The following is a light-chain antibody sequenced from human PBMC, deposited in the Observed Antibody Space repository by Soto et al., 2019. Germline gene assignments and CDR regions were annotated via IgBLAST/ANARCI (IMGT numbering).Light chain of an antibody. CDR2: GAS. CDR1: QSVRYN. Sequence: ETVMTQSPATLSVSPGDRATLSCSASQSVRYNLAWYQQKPGQAPRLLIYGASSRETGIPDRFSGSGSGTEFTLTISRLEPEDFAVYYCQQHGSSPITFGQGTRLEIK. V-gene: IGKV3-20*01. CDR3: QQHGSSPIT. J-gene: IGKJ5*01.